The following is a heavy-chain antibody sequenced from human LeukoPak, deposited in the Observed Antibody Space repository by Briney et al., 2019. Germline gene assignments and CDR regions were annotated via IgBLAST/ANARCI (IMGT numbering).Heavy chain of an antibody. D-gene: IGHD6-19*01. CDR2: ISGSGGST. CDR1: GFTFSSYA. Sequence: GGSLRLSCAASGFTFSSYAMSWVRQAPGKGLEWVSAISGSGGSTYYADSVKGRFTISRDNSKNTLYLRMNSLRAEDTAVYYCAKDPMAIAVAGTDYWGQGTLVTVSS. J-gene: IGHJ4*02. V-gene: IGHV3-23*01. CDR3: AKDPMAIAVAGTDY.